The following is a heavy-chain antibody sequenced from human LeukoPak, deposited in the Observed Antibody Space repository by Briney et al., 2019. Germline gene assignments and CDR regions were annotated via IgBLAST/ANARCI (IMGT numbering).Heavy chain of an antibody. Sequence: PSGTLSLTCAVSGGSISSSNWWSWVRQPPGKGLEWIGEIYHSGSTNYNPSLKSRVTISVDTSKNQFSLKLSSVTAADTAVYYCARVWPISGSSDAFDIWGQGTMVTVSS. CDR3: ARVWPISGSSDAFDI. D-gene: IGHD3-10*01. CDR1: GGSISSSNW. CDR2: IYHSGST. V-gene: IGHV4-4*02. J-gene: IGHJ3*02.